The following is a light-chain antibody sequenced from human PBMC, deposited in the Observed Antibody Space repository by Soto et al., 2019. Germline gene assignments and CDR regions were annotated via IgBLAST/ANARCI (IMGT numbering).Light chain of an antibody. Sequence: DIQLTQSPSSLSASGGDTVIITCRASQNIVSYLSWYQQRPGKPPNLLVYAASSLESWVPSRFSGSGSGTHFTLTISNLQPEDFATYYCQKYNSAPWTFGQGTKVEIK. CDR2: AAS. CDR1: QNIVSY. CDR3: QKYNSAPWT. J-gene: IGKJ1*01. V-gene: IGKV1-39*01.